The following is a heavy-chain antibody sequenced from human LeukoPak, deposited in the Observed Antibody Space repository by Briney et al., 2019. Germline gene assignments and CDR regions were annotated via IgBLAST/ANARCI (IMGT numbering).Heavy chain of an antibody. CDR3: AREWVGLAGNAFDI. J-gene: IGHJ3*02. CDR2: INPNSGGT. D-gene: IGHD6-13*01. CDR1: GYTFTGYY. Sequence: ASVKVSCKASGYTFTGYYMHWVRQAPGQGLEWMGWINPNSGGTNYAQKFQGRVTMTRDTSISTAYMELSRLRSDDTAVYYCAREWVGLAGNAFDIWGQGTMVTVSS. V-gene: IGHV1-2*02.